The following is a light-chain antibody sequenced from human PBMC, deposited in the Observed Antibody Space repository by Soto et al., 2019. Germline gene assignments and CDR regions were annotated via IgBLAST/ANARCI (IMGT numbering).Light chain of an antibody. V-gene: IGKV3-20*01. Sequence: ETVLTQSPGTLSLSPGDRATLSCRASQSVSTSNLAWYQQRPGQAPRLLIYGTSSRATGIPDRFSGSGSGTDFTLTISRLEPEDFAVYYCQQFDYSLLTFGQGTKVEIK. CDR2: GTS. CDR3: QQFDYSLLT. J-gene: IGKJ1*01. CDR1: QSVSTSN.